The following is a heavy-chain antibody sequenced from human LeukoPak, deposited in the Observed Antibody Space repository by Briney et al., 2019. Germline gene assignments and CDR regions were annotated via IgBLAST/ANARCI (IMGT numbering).Heavy chain of an antibody. CDR3: RLWFGDFDS. CDR2: IRSKAYGETA. CDR1: GFTFGDYA. J-gene: IGHJ4*02. D-gene: IGHD3-10*01. V-gene: IGHV3-49*04. Sequence: GGSLRLSCTASGFTFGDYAMTWVRQAPGKGLEWVGFIRSKAYGETAEYAASVKGRFTISRDDSKSIAYLQMNSLKTEDTAAYYCRLWFGDFDSWGQGTLVTVSS.